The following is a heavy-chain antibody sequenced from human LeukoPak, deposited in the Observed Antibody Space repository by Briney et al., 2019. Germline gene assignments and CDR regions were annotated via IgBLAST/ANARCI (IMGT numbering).Heavy chain of an antibody. Sequence: GGSLRLSCAASGFTFSSYWMSWVRQAPGKGLEWVANIKRDGSEKYYVDSVKGRFTISRDNAKNSLYLQMNSLRAEDTAVYYCARDSDFAGTETFDYWGQGTLVTVSS. CDR3: ARDSDFAGTETFDY. J-gene: IGHJ4*02. CDR2: IKRDGSEK. D-gene: IGHD3-10*01. V-gene: IGHV3-7*01. CDR1: GFTFSSYW.